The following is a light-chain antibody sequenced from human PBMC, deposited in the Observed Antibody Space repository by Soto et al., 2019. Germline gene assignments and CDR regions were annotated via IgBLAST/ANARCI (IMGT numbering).Light chain of an antibody. CDR2: YAS. CDR3: QQYDKWPHT. CDR1: QNLSRN. V-gene: IGKV3-15*01. J-gene: IGKJ2*01. Sequence: EMVMTQSPATLSVSPGERATLSCRASQNLSRNLAWYQQQPGQAPRLLIFYASTRATGIPARFSGSGSGTDFTLIIRSLQSEDFAVYYCQQYDKWPHTFGQGTKLEIK.